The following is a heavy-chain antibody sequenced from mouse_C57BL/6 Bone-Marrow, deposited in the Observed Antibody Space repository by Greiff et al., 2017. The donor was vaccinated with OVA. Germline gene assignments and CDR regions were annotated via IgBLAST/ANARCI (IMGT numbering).Heavy chain of an antibody. CDR2: ISNGGGST. CDR1: GFTFSDYY. Sequence: EVQVVESGGGLVQPGGSLKLSCAASGFTFSDYYMYWVRQTPEKRLEWVAYISNGGGSTYYPDTVKGRFTISRDNAKNTLYLQMSRLKSEDTAMYYCARDYDYDSYAMDYWGQGTSVTVSS. V-gene: IGHV5-12*01. D-gene: IGHD2-4*01. J-gene: IGHJ4*01. CDR3: ARDYDYDSYAMDY.